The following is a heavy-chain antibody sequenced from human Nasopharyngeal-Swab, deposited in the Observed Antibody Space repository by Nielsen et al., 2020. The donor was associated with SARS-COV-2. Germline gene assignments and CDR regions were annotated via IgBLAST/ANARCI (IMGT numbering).Heavy chain of an antibody. D-gene: IGHD4-23*01. CDR3: ARDRYGGNSGYYYGMDV. Sequence: GSLRLSCAASGLTFDNHWMTWVRQAPGKGLEWVATIKPDGSEKYYVDSVKGRFTISRDNAKNSLYLQMNSLRAEDTAVYYCARDRYGGNSGYYYGMDVWGQGTTVTVSS. V-gene: IGHV3-7*01. J-gene: IGHJ6*02. CDR2: IKPDGSEK. CDR1: GLTFDNHW.